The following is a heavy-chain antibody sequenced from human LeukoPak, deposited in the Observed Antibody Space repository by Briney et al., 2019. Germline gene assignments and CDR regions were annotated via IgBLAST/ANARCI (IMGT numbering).Heavy chain of an antibody. D-gene: IGHD6-13*01. J-gene: IGHJ1*01. Sequence: GGSLRLSCAASGFTFSSYSMNWVRQAPGKGLEWVSSISSSSSYIYYADSVKGRLTISRDNAKNSLYLQMNSLRAEDTAVYYCARARSSSGGYWGQGTLVTVSS. CDR2: ISSSSSYI. CDR1: GFTFSSYS. V-gene: IGHV3-21*01. CDR3: ARARSSSGGY.